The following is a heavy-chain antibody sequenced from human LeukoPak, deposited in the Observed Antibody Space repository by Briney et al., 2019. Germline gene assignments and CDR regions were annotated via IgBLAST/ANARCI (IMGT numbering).Heavy chain of an antibody. CDR2: IIPILGIA. V-gene: IGHV1-69*04. D-gene: IGHD6-13*01. CDR3: ARDRSNSWYFDY. CDR1: GGTFSSYA. J-gene: IGHJ4*02. Sequence: SVKVSCKASGGTFSSYAISWVRQAPGQGLEWMGRIIPILGIANYAQKFQGRVTITADKSTSTAYMELSSLRSEDTAVYYCARDRSNSWYFDYWGQGTLVTVSS.